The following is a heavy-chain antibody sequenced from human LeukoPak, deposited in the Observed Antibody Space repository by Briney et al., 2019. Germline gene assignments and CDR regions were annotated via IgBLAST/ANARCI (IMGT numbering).Heavy chain of an antibody. CDR3: ARGPGSFDI. CDR1: GGSISSYY. V-gene: IGHV4-59*01. Sequence: SETLSLTCTVSGGSISSYYWSWIRQPPGRGLEWIGYIYYSGGTNYNPSLKSRVTISVDTSKNQFSLKLSSVTAADTAVYYCARGPGSFDIWGQGTMVTVSS. CDR2: IYYSGGT. J-gene: IGHJ3*02.